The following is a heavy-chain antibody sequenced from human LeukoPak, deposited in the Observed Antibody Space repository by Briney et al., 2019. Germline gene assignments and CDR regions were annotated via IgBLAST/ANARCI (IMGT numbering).Heavy chain of an antibody. J-gene: IGHJ6*02. CDR1: GFTFSVYY. V-gene: IGHV3-74*03. CDR3: ARQPWSGHVRYYYYGMDV. D-gene: IGHD3-3*01. CDR2: ISPDATNS. Sequence: GGSLRLSCAASGFTFSVYYMFWVRQAPGKGLVWVSNISPDATNSKYADFVEGRFTISRDNAKNTLYLQMNSLRAEDTAVYYCARQPWSGHVRYYYYGMDVWGQGTTVTVSS.